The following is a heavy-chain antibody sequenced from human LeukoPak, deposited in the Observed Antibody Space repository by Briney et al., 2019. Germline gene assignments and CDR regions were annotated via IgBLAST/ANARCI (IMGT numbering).Heavy chain of an antibody. CDR2: IWYDGSNK. D-gene: IGHD2-2*01. CDR3: ARDLSIVVVPAAMLGDYYYYGMDV. Sequence: GGSLRLSCAASGFTFSSYGMHWVRQAPGKGLGWVAVIWYDGSNKYYADSVKGRFTISRDNAKNSLYLQMNSLRAEDTAVYYCARDLSIVVVPAAMLGDYYYYGMDVWGKGTTVTVSS. V-gene: IGHV3-33*01. J-gene: IGHJ6*04. CDR1: GFTFSSYG.